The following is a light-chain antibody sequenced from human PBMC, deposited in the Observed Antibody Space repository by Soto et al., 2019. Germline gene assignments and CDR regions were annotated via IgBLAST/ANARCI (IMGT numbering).Light chain of an antibody. Sequence: QSALTQPASVSESPGQSITISCTGTSSDVGASDFVSWYQPLSGADPKLLIHNNDQRPSGVPDRFSGSKSDTSASLAISGLQSADEADYYCAAWDDSLTAVLFGGGTKLTVL. J-gene: IGLJ3*02. CDR2: NND. V-gene: IGLV1-44*01. CDR3: AAWDDSLTAVL. CDR1: SSDVGASDF.